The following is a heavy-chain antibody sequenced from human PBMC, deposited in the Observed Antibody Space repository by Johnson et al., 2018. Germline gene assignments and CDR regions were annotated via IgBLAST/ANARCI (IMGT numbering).Heavy chain of an antibody. Sequence: VQLQESGGGLVQPGRSLRLSCAASGSTVSNTYMSNYMSWVRQASGKGLEWVGHIRNSADNYATAYAASVKGRFTISRDDSLNTAYLQMSSLKIEDTAVYYCARQTDSCHDYWGQGILVTVSS. V-gene: IGHV3-73*02. CDR2: IRNSADNYAT. CDR1: GSTVSNTY. J-gene: IGHJ4*02. D-gene: IGHD4-11*01. CDR3: ARQTDSCHDY.